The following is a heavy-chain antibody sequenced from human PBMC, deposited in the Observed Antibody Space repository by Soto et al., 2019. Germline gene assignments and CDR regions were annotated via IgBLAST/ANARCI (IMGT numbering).Heavy chain of an antibody. CDR2: IYYSGST. CDR1: GGSVSSGSYY. Sequence: QVQLQESGPGLVKPSETLSLTCTVSGGSVSSGSYYWSWIRQPPGKGLEWIGYIYYSGSTNYNPSLKRRVTISVDTSKNQFSLKLSSVTAADTAVYYCARGPDYYDSSGYYSPPDYWGQGTLVTVSS. J-gene: IGHJ4*02. D-gene: IGHD3-22*01. V-gene: IGHV4-61*01. CDR3: ARGPDYYDSSGYYSPPDY.